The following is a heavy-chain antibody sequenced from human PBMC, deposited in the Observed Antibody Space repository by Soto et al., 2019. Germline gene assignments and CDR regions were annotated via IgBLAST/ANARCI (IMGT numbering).Heavy chain of an antibody. D-gene: IGHD3-22*01. Sequence: GSLRLSCAASGFTFSSYAMHWVRQAPGKGLEWVAVISYDGSNKYYADSVKGRFTISRDNSKNTLYLQMNSLRAEDTAVYYCARVWRYYDSSGFGPLGYWGQGTLVTVSS. CDR2: ISYDGSNK. J-gene: IGHJ4*02. CDR3: ARVWRYYDSSGFGPLGY. V-gene: IGHV3-30-3*01. CDR1: GFTFSSYA.